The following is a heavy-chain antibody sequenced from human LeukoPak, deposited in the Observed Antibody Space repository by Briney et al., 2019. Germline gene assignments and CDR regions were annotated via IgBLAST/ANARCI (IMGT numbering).Heavy chain of an antibody. Sequence: GGSLRLSCAASGFTFSSYAMTWVRQAPGKGLEWVSAITASGGSTYYADSVKGRFAISRDNSKNTLYLQMNSLRAEDTAVYYCAKDQRAGWWKIFDYWGQGTLVTVSS. CDR1: GFTFSSYA. D-gene: IGHD2-15*01. CDR3: AKDQRAGWWKIFDY. CDR2: ITASGGST. V-gene: IGHV3-23*01. J-gene: IGHJ4*02.